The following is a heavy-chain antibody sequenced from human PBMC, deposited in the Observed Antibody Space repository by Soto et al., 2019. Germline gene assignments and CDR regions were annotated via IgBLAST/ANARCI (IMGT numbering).Heavy chain of an antibody. V-gene: IGHV4-31*03. CDR2: IYYSGST. Sequence: TSETLSLTCTVSGGSISSGGYYWSWIRQHPGKGLEWIGYIYYSGSTYYNPSLKSRVTISVDTSKNQFSLKLSSVTAADTAVYYCARGPDCGGNSGGYYYYYGMDVWGQGTTVTVYS. D-gene: IGHD2-21*02. J-gene: IGHJ6*02. CDR3: ARGPDCGGNSGGYYYYYGMDV. CDR1: GGSISSGGYY.